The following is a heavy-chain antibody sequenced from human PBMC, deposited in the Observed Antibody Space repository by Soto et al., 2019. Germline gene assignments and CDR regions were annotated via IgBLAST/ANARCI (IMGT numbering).Heavy chain of an antibody. V-gene: IGHV4-34*01. CDR1: GGSFSGYY. J-gene: IGHJ4*02. CDR3: ARGRGTPQRGYYFDY. CDR2: INHSGST. Sequence: SETLSLTCAVYGGSFSGYYWSWIRQPPGKGLEWIGEINHSGSTNYNPSLKSRVTISVDTSKNQFSLKLSSVTAADTAVYYCARGRGTPQRGYYFDYWGQGTLVTVSS. D-gene: IGHD1-1*01.